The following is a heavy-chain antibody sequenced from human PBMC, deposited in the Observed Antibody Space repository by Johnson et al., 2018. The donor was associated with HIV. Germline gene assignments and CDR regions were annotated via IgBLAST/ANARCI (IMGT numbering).Heavy chain of an antibody. CDR1: GFTFDEYV. V-gene: IGHV3-9*01. CDR2: ISRKSGNT. Sequence: VPLVESGGGWVQPGRSLRVSCSASGFTFDEYVIHWVRQAPGKGLEWVSGISRKSGNTGYADSVKGRFAISRDNAKNTLYLQMNRLRAEDTAVYYCARYRSGWQGLDAVAIWGQGTMVTVSS. J-gene: IGHJ3*02. D-gene: IGHD6-19*01. CDR3: ARYRSGWQGLDAVAI.